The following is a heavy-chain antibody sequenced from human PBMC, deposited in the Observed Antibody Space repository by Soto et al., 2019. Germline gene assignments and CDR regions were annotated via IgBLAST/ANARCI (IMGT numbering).Heavy chain of an antibody. V-gene: IGHV4-39*01. CDR3: ATNYAYYYYYGMDV. J-gene: IGHJ6*02. CDR2: IYYSGST. Sequence: SETLSLTCAVSGGSISSSSYYWGWIRQPPGKGLEWIGSIYYSGSTYYNPSLKSRVTISVDTSKNQFSLKLSSVTAADTAVYYCATNYAYYYYYGMDVWGQGTTVTVSS. CDR1: GGSISSSSYY. D-gene: IGHD4-4*01.